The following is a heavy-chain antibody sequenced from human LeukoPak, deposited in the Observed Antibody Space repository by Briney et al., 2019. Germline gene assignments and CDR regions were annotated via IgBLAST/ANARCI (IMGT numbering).Heavy chain of an antibody. V-gene: IGHV4-34*01. CDR3: ARAGAWIQLWPRRNWFDP. Sequence: SETLSLTCAVYGGSFSGYYWSWIRQPPGKGLGWIGVINHSGSTNYNPSLKSRVTISVDTSKNQFSLKMSSVTAADTGVYYCARAGAWIQLWPRRNWFDPWGQGTLVTVSS. J-gene: IGHJ5*02. CDR2: INHSGST. D-gene: IGHD5-18*01. CDR1: GGSFSGYY.